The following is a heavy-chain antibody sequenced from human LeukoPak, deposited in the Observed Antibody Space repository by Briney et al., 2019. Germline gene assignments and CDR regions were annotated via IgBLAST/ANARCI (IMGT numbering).Heavy chain of an antibody. V-gene: IGHV3-49*04. CDR1: GFSFGEYA. CDR3: SRLQTGDYPDS. Sequence: GGSLRLSCSASGFSFGEYAMGWVRQAPGKGLEWVGFIRATDYGATTEYAASVRDRFTISRDDSKSIAYLQINSLKTGDTAVYYCSRLQTGDYPDSRGQGTLVTVSS. J-gene: IGHJ4*02. D-gene: IGHD5-24*01. CDR2: IRATDYGATT.